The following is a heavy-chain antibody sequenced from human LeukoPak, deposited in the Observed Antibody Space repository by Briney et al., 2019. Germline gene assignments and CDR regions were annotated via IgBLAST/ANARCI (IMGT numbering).Heavy chain of an antibody. J-gene: IGHJ4*02. CDR3: ARLGIITAAGSNDY. D-gene: IGHD6-13*01. CDR1: EFTFSDYY. CDR2: ISYSGDTI. Sequence: PGGFLRLSCAASEFTFSDYYMSWIRQAPGKGLEWVSYISYSGDTIYYADSVKGRFTVSRDNAKNSLYLQMNSLRAEDTAVYYCARLGIITAAGSNDYWGQGTLVTVSS. V-gene: IGHV3-11*01.